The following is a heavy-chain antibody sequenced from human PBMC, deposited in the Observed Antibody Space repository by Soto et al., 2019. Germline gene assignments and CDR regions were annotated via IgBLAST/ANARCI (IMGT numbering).Heavy chain of an antibody. D-gene: IGHD3-3*01. J-gene: IGHJ4*02. CDR1: GGSFSGYY. V-gene: IGHV4-34*01. CDR3: ASQRDYDFWSGYYR. Sequence: PSLTCAVYGGSFSGYYWSWIRQPPGKGLEWIGEINHSGSTNYNPSLKSRVTISVDTSKNQFSLKLSSVTAADTAVYYCASQRDYDFWSGYYRWGQGTLVTVSS. CDR2: INHSGST.